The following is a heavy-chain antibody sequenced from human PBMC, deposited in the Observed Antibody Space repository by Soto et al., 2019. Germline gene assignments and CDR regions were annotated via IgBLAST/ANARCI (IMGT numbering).Heavy chain of an antibody. CDR1: GFTFRTYG. D-gene: IGHD2-21*02. V-gene: IGHV3-30*03. Sequence: QVQVVESGGGVVQPGRSLRLSCAASGFTFRTYGMHWLRQAPGKGLEWVTLISSDGNNKYYTDSVKGRFTISRDNSKSALYLDMNSLRVEDTAVYYCALEGPGGDCRNWGQGTLVTVSS. CDR3: ALEGPGGDCRN. CDR2: ISSDGNNK. J-gene: IGHJ4*02.